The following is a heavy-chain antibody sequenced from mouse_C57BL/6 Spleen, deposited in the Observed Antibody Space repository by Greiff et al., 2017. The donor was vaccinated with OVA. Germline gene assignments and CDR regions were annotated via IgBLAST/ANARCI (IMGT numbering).Heavy chain of an antibody. J-gene: IGHJ4*01. CDR2: IYPRSGNT. D-gene: IGHD2-4*01. CDR3: ARYGDYEGYYAMDY. V-gene: IGHV1-81*01. Sequence: VQLQQSGAELARPGASVKLSCKASGYTFTSYGISWVKQRTGQGLEWIGEIYPRSGNTYYNEKFKGKATLTADKSSSTAYMELRSLTSEDSAVYFCARYGDYEGYYAMDYWGQGTSVTVSS. CDR1: GYTFTSYG.